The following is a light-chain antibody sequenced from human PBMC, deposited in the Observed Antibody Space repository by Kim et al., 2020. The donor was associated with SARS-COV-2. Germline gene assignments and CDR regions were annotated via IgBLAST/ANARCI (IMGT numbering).Light chain of an antibody. V-gene: IGLV3-1*01. CDR3: QAWDRNTCV. CDR1: KVGDKH. Sequence: GSPGQTASITCSGDKVGDKHVSWYQQKPGQSPVLVIYQDSKRPSGIPERFSGSNSGNTATLTIGGTQTMDEADYYCQAWDRNTCVFGTGTKVTVL. CDR2: QDS. J-gene: IGLJ1*01.